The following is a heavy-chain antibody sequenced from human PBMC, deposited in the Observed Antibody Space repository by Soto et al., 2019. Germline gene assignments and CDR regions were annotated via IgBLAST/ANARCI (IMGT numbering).Heavy chain of an antibody. CDR1: GFTFSSYE. J-gene: IGHJ4*02. Sequence: PGGSLRLSCAASGFTFSSYEMNWVRQAPGKGLEWVSYISSGGSTIYYADSVKGRFTISRDNAKNSLYLQMNSLRAEDTAVYYCARRFCSTTSCYLPFDYWGQGTLVTVSS. D-gene: IGHD2-2*01. V-gene: IGHV3-48*03. CDR3: ARRFCSTTSCYLPFDY. CDR2: ISSGGSTI.